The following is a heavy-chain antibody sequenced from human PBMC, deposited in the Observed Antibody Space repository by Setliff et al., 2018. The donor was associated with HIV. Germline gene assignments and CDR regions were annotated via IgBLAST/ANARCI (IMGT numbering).Heavy chain of an antibody. CDR3: AGAVIWFGELSWFDP. J-gene: IGHJ5*02. CDR1: GASISSYY. V-gene: IGHV4-59*01. Sequence: PSETLSLTCTVSGASISSYYWSWIRQPPGKGLEWIGYIYSSGSTNYNPSLKSRVTISVDTSKNQFSLELSSVTAADTAVYYCAGAVIWFGELSWFDPWGQGTLVTVSS. CDR2: IYSSGST. D-gene: IGHD3-10*01.